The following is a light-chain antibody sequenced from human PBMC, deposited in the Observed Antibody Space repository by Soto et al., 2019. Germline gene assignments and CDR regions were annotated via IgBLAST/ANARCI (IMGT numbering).Light chain of an antibody. J-gene: IGKJ1*01. Sequence: DIVMTQSPDSLAVSLGERATINCKSSQSILYSSNNKNYLAWYQQKPGQPPKLLIYWASARKFGVPDRFSGSGSGKDFTLTISRLQAEDVAVYYCQQYYSTPPTFGQGTKVEI. V-gene: IGKV4-1*01. CDR2: WAS. CDR1: QSILYSSNNKNY. CDR3: QQYYSTPPT.